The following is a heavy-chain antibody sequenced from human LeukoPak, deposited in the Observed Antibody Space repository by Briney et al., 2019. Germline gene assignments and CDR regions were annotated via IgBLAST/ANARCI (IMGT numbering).Heavy chain of an antibody. Sequence: GGSLRLSCAASGFTFSSHTMSWVRPASGMGLEWVSSVSAGGDRAYYAASLKGRFAISRDDSKNTFYLQMNSLRAEDTAVYYCAKANRDHLSHYYGVDVWGQGTTV. V-gene: IGHV3-23*01. D-gene: IGHD3-10*01. CDR2: VSAGGDRA. CDR1: GFTFSSHT. CDR3: AKANRDHLSHYYGVDV. J-gene: IGHJ6*02.